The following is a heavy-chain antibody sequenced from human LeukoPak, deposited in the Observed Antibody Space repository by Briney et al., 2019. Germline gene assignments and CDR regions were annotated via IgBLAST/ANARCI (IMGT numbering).Heavy chain of an antibody. CDR2: INIDGSST. Sequence: GGSLRLSCAPTGFTLSSYWTHWVRQVPRKGRVWVSRINIDGSSTTYADSVKGRLTISRDNAKNTLHLQMNSLRAEDTAVYYCARGRDVYNYYGHDSFDIWGQGTMVTVSS. CDR3: ARGRDVYNYYGHDSFDI. V-gene: IGHV3-74*01. D-gene: IGHD5-24*01. J-gene: IGHJ3*02. CDR1: GFTLSSYW.